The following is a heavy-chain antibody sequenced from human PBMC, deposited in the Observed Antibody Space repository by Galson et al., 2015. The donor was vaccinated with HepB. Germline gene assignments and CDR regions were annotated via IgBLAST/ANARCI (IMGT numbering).Heavy chain of an antibody. CDR1: GFTFTTYA. CDR3: AKDSLGMATMRDFDF. D-gene: IGHD5-24*01. Sequence: SLRLSCAASGFTFTTYAMGWVRQAPGKGLEWVSTITGGGSITYYADSVKGRFTISRDNSKNTLHLQMSSLRGEDTAIYFCAKDSLGMATMRDFDFWGQGTLVTVSS. V-gene: IGHV3-23*01. J-gene: IGHJ4*02. CDR2: ITGGGSIT.